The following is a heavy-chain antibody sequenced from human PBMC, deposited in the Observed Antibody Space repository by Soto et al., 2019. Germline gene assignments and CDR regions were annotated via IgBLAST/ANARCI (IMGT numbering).Heavy chain of an antibody. J-gene: IGHJ6*02. CDR3: AADHCISTSCYYYYGMDV. D-gene: IGHD2-2*01. V-gene: IGHV1-58*01. Sequence: GASVKVSCKASGFTFTSSAVQWVRQARGQRLEWIGWIVVGSGNTNYAQKFQERVTITRDMSTSTAYMELSSLRSEDTAVYYCAADHCISTSCYYYYGMDVWGQGTTVTVSS. CDR1: GFTFTSSA. CDR2: IVVGSGNT.